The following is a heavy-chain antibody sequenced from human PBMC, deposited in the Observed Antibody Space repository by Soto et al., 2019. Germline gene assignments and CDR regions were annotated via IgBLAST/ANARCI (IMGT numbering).Heavy chain of an antibody. CDR2: IYYSGGT. D-gene: IGHD4-17*01. CDR1: GGSISNYY. Sequence: PSETLSLTCTVSGGSISNYYWSWGRQPPGKGLEWIGYIYYSGGTNYNPSLKSRVTISVATSKNQFSLKLSSVTAADTAVYYCARRYGDYFDFWGQGTLVTVSS. CDR3: ARRYGDYFDF. J-gene: IGHJ4*02. V-gene: IGHV4-59*08.